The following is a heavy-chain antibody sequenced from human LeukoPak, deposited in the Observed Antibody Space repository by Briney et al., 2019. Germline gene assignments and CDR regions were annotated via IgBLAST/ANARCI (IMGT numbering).Heavy chain of an antibody. J-gene: IGHJ4*02. Sequence: GGSLRLSCAASGFTVSSTYMSWVRQVPGKGLEWVSVIYSGGNIYYIESVKGRFTISRDTSKNTLYLQMNSLRAEDTAAYFCAGRHCSGGGCYFAGADPFDYWGQGTLVTVSS. V-gene: IGHV3-53*01. D-gene: IGHD2-15*01. CDR3: AGRHCSGGGCYFAGADPFDY. CDR1: GFTVSSTY. CDR2: IYSGGNI.